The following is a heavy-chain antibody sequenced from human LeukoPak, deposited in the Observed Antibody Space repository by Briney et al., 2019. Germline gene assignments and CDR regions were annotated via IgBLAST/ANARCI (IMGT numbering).Heavy chain of an antibody. V-gene: IGHV3-33*06. CDR1: GFTFSSYG. CDR2: IWYDGSNE. Sequence: GRSLRLSCAASGFTFSSYGMHWVRQAPGKGLEWVAVIWYDGSNEYYADSVKGRFTISRDNSKNTLYLQMNSLRAEDTAVYYCAKKISITVAGSLDYWGQGTLVTVSS. D-gene: IGHD6-19*01. CDR3: AKKISITVAGSLDY. J-gene: IGHJ4*02.